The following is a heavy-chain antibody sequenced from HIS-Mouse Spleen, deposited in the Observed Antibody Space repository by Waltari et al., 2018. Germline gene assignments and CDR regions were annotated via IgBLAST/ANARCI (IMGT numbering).Heavy chain of an antibody. D-gene: IGHD3-3*01. V-gene: IGHV1-8*01. CDR2: MNPNSGNT. J-gene: IGHJ4*02. CDR3: ARVYYDFWSGYYY. CDR1: GYPFTSYA. Sequence: QVQLVQSGAEVKKPGASVKVPCKASGYPFTSYAINWVRPATGQGLEWMGWMNPNSGNTGYAQKFQGRVTMTRNTSISTAYMELSSLRSEDTAVYYCARVYYDFWSGYYYWGQGTLVTVSS.